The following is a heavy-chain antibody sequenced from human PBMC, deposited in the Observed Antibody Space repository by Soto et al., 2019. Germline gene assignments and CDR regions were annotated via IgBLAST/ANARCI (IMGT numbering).Heavy chain of an antibody. J-gene: IGHJ5*02. CDR1: GFTFSSYG. V-gene: IGHV3-30*18. CDR2: ISYDGSNK. Sequence: QVQLVESGGGVVQPGRSLRLSCAASGFTFSSYGMHWVRQAPGKGLEWVAVISYDGSNKYHDDSVKGRFTISRDNPKNTLDLQMNSLRAEDTAVYYCAKGEGATVTTEDWFAPWGQGTLVTVSS. CDR3: AKGEGATVTTEDWFAP. D-gene: IGHD4-17*01.